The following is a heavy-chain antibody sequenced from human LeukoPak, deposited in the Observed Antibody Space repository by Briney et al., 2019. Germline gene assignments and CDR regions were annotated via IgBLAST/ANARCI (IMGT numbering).Heavy chain of an antibody. CDR1: GFTFSNYA. CDR2: ASNSGSST. D-gene: IGHD3-9*01. J-gene: IGHJ3*02. Sequence: GGSLRLSCVASGFTFSNYAMTWVRQAPGKGLEWVSSASNSGSSTYYAGAVKGRFTISRDNSKNTLYLQMSSLRVEDTAMYYCAKGLTLSGHMSGYPFGAFETWGQGTMVTVSS. CDR3: AKGLTLSGHMSGYPFGAFET. V-gene: IGHV3-23*05.